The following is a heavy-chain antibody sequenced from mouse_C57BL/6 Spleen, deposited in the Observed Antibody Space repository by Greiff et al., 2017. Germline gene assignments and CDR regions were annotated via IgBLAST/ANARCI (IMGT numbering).Heavy chain of an antibody. CDR1: GFTFTDYY. Sequence: DVQLVESEAGLVQPGTSVKLSCTASGFTFTDYYMAWVRQVPEQGLEWVANINSDGSSTYYLDSFKSRFTISRDKANKTLYLQISSLKSEDTATYYCARGGYYGSSSLAYWGQGTLVTVSA. CDR2: INSDGSST. D-gene: IGHD1-1*01. J-gene: IGHJ3*01. V-gene: IGHV5-16*01. CDR3: ARGGYYGSSSLAY.